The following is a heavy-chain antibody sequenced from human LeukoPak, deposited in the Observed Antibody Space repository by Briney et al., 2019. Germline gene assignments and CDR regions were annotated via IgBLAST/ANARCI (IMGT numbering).Heavy chain of an antibody. J-gene: IGHJ4*02. CDR1: GGSFSSFV. Sequence: SVKVSCKASGGSFSSFVITWVRQAPGQGLEWMGRIIPILGIANYAQKFQGRVTITADKSTSTAYMELSSLRSEDTAVYYCARPPNKGGSGVTLGYFDYWGQGTLVTVSS. V-gene: IGHV1-69*04. CDR2: IIPILGIA. CDR3: ARPPNKGGSGVTLGYFDY. D-gene: IGHD3-10*01.